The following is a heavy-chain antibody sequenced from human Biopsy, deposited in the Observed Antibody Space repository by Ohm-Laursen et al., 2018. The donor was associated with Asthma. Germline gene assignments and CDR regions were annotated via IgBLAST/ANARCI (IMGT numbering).Heavy chain of an antibody. CDR1: YGSITSGGYY. D-gene: IGHD2-8*02. J-gene: IGHJ4*02. V-gene: IGHV4-31*03. Sequence: TLSLTCTVSYGSITSGGYYWTWIRQHPGKGLEWIGFIYYSGSTYYNPSLKSRVSISIDTSKNQFSLKLSSVTAADTAVYYCARGDTGGWSQYYFDYWGQGTLVTVSS. CDR2: IYYSGST. CDR3: ARGDTGGWSQYYFDY.